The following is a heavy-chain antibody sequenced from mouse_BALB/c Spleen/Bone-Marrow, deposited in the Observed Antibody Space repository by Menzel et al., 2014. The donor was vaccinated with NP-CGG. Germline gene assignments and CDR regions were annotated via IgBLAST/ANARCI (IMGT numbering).Heavy chain of an antibody. V-gene: IGHV14-3*02. Sequence: VQLQQSGAELVKPGASVKLSCTASGFNIKDTYMHWVKQRPEQGLEWIGRIDSANGNTKYDPKFQGKATITADTSSNTAYLQLSSLISEDTAVYFCARWEYYAMDYWGQGTSVTVSS. CDR2: IDSANGNT. CDR1: GFNIKDTY. CDR3: ARWEYYAMDY. J-gene: IGHJ4*01. D-gene: IGHD4-1*01.